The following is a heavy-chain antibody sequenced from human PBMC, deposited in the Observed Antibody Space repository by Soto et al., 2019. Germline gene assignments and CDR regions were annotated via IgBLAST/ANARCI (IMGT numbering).Heavy chain of an antibody. D-gene: IGHD5-12*01. Sequence: PGGSLRLSCAASAFTFSSYAMSWVRQAPGKGLEWVSAVSGSGDSTYYADSVKGRFTISRDSAKNSLYLQMNSLGAEDTALYYCAKGVGGYNGYDLEAFFDYWGQGTLVTV. V-gene: IGHV3-23*01. CDR2: VSGSGDST. CDR3: AKGVGGYNGYDLEAFFDY. CDR1: AFTFSSYA. J-gene: IGHJ4*02.